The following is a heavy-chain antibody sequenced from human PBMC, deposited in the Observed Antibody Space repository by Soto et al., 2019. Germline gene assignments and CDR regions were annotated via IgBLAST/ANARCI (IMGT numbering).Heavy chain of an antibody. CDR3: ARGMGWSGWPYAEYSQH. V-gene: IGHV1-3*01. CDR2: VNAGNGNT. D-gene: IGHD6-19*01. Sequence: GASVKVSCKASGYTFTSYAMHWVRQAPGRRLEWMGWVNAGNGNTKYSQKFQGRVTITRDTSASTAYMELSSLRSEDTAVYYCARGMGWSGWPYAEYSQHWGQGTLVTVSS. J-gene: IGHJ1*01. CDR1: GYTFTSYA.